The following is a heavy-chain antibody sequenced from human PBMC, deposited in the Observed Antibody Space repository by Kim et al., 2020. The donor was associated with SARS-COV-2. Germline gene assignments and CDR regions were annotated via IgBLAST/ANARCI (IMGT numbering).Heavy chain of an antibody. Sequence: GGSLRLFCAASGFTFSSYAMHWVRQAPGKGLEWVAVISYDGSNKYYADSVKGRFTISRDNSKNTLYLQMNSLRAEDTAVYYCARDPPSSVAGSAFDIWGQGTMVTVAS. CDR2: ISYDGSNK. CDR1: GFTFSSYA. J-gene: IGHJ3*02. V-gene: IGHV3-30*01. D-gene: IGHD2-15*01. CDR3: ARDPPSSVAGSAFDI.